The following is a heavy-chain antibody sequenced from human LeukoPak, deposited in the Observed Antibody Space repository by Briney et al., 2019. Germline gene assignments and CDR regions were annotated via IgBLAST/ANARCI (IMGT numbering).Heavy chain of an antibody. D-gene: IGHD3-3*01. J-gene: IGHJ4*02. CDR3: AKGDYDFWSGYPAFDY. CDR2: ISGSGDSA. Sequence: GGSLRLSCAASGFTFSNYPMNWVRQAPGKGLEWVSAISGSGDSAYYADSVRGRFTISRDSSKNTLYLQMNILRGEDTAVYYCAKGDYDFWSGYPAFDYWGQGTLVTVSS. V-gene: IGHV3-23*01. CDR1: GFTFSNYP.